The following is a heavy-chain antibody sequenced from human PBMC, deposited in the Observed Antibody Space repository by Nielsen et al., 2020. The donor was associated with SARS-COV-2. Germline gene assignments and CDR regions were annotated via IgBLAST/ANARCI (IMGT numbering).Heavy chain of an antibody. CDR1: GGTFSSYA. Sequence: SVKVSCKASGGTFSSYAISWVRQAPGQGLEWMGGIIPIFGTANYAQKFQGRVTITADESTSTAYMELSSLRSEDTAVYYCASIAGISAGYYYGMDVWGQGTTVTVSS. CDR3: ASIAGISAGYYYGMDV. CDR2: IIPIFGTA. D-gene: IGHD1-14*01. V-gene: IGHV1-69*13. J-gene: IGHJ6*02.